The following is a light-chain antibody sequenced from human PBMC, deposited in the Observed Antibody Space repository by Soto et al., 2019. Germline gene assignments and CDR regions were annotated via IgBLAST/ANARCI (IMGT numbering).Light chain of an antibody. V-gene: IGLV1-51*01. CDR1: NANIGNNY. J-gene: IGLJ3*02. CDR3: GTWDSSLSAVV. Sequence: QSVLTQPPSVSAAPGQKVTISCSGRNANIGNNYVSWYQQLPGTAPKLLIYDNNKRPSGIPDRFSGSKSGTSATLGITGLQTGDEAGYYCGTWDSSLSAVVFGGGTQLTVL. CDR2: DNN.